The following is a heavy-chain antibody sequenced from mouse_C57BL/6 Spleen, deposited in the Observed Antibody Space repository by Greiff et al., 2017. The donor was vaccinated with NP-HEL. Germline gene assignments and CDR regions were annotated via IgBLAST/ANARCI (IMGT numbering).Heavy chain of an antibody. J-gene: IGHJ3*01. V-gene: IGHV1-50*01. CDR1: GYTFTSYW. D-gene: IGHD1-1*01. Sequence: VQLQQPGAELVKPGASVKLSCKASGYTFTSYWMQWVKQRPGQGLEWIGEIDPSDSYTNYNQKFKGKATLTVDTSSSTAYMQLSSLTSEDSAVYYCASRDYYGSSYGFAYWGQGTLVTVSA. CDR3: ASRDYYGSSYGFAY. CDR2: IDPSDSYT.